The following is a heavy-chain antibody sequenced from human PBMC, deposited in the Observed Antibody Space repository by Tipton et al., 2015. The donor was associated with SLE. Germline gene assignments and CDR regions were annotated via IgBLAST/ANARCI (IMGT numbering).Heavy chain of an antibody. V-gene: IGHV4-39*07. CDR1: GGSISSSSYY. Sequence: TLSLTCTVSGGSISSSSYYWGWIRQPPGKGLEWIGSIYYSGSTYYNPSLKSRVTISVDTSKNQFSLKLSSVTAADTAVYYCARSDSSGYLLHYYYYYMDVWGKGTTVTVSS. J-gene: IGHJ6*03. CDR2: IYYSGST. CDR3: ARSDSSGYLLHYYYYYMDV. D-gene: IGHD3-22*01.